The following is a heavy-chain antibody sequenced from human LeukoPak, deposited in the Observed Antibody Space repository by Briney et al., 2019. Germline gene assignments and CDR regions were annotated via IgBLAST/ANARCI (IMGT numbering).Heavy chain of an antibody. J-gene: IGHJ4*02. V-gene: IGHV3-23*01. CDR3: AKELSEMATISPFDY. D-gene: IGHD5-24*01. CDR2: INGNGAST. CDR1: GFVFTNHA. Sequence: GGSLRLSCAASGFVFTNHAMGWVRQAPGKGLEFVSAINGNGASTYYADSVKGRFTISRDNSKNTLYLQMNSLRAEDTAVYYCAKELSEMATISPFDYWGQGTLVTVSS.